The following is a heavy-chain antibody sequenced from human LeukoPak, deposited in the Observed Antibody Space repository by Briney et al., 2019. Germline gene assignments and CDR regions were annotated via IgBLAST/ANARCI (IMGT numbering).Heavy chain of an antibody. CDR2: ISAYNGNT. J-gene: IGHJ3*02. D-gene: IGHD3-22*01. CDR1: DYTFTNYG. CDR3: ARDQRITQIVVVTDTFDT. Sequence: ASAKVSCRASDYTFTNYGISWVRQAPGQGLEWMGWISAYNGNTIYAQKFQGRVTMTTDTSTSTAYMELRSLRSDDTAVYYCARDQRITQIVVVTDTFDTWGQGTMVTVSS. V-gene: IGHV1-18*01.